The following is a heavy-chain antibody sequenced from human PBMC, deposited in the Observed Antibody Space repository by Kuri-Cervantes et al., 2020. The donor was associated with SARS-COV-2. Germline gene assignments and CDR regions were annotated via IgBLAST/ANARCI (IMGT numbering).Heavy chain of an antibody. J-gene: IGHJ3*02. Sequence: GGSLRLSCAASGFTFISYAMHWVRQAPGKGLGWVPVTSDDGSNKYYADSVKGRFTISRDNSKNTLYLQMNSLRAEDTAVYYCASFSSRARVGTAMVTGLWFGELLLSDAFDIWGQGTMVTVSS. CDR1: GFTFISYA. V-gene: IGHV3-30-3*01. CDR2: TSDDGSNK. CDR3: ASFSSRARVGTAMVTGLWFGELLLSDAFDI. D-gene: IGHD3-10*01.